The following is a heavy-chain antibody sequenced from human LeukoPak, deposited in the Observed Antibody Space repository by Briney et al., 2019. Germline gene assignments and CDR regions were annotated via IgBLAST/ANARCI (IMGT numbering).Heavy chain of an antibody. D-gene: IGHD3-16*01. V-gene: IGHV3-7*01. CDR2: IKQDGSEK. J-gene: IGHJ4*02. Sequence: PGGSLRLSCAGSGFTFSNYWMSWVRQAPGKGLEWVANIKQDGSEKYYVDSVKGRFTISRDNAKNSLYLQMNSLRAEDTAVYYCARSYRWGDYWGQGTLVTVSS. CDR1: GFTFSNYW. CDR3: ARSYRWGDY.